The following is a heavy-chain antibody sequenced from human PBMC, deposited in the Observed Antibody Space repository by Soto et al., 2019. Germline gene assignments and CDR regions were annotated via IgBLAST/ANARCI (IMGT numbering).Heavy chain of an antibody. V-gene: IGHV4-31*03. CDR2: IYYSGST. J-gene: IGHJ6*04. CDR3: ARDWIQPPVGADV. D-gene: IGHD1-26*01. CDR1: GGSISSGGYY. Sequence: ASETLSLTCTVSGGSISSGGYYWSWIRQHPGKGLEWIGYIYYSGSTYYNPSLKSRVTISVDTSKNQFSLKLSSVTAADTAVYYCARDWIQPPVGADVWGKGTTVTVSS.